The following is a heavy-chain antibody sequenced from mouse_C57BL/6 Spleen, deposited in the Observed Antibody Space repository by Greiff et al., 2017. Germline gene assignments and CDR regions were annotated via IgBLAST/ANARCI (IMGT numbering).Heavy chain of an antibody. CDR2: IWRGGST. D-gene: IGHD3-3*01. J-gene: IGHJ4*01. Sequence: QVQLQQSGPGLVQPSQSLSITCTVSGFSLTSYGVHWVRQSPGKGLEWLGVIWRGGSTDYNAAFMSRLSITKDNSKSQVFFKMNRLQADDTAIYXGAKKEGYDAMDYWGQGTSVTVSS. V-gene: IGHV2-5*01. CDR1: GFSLTSYG. CDR3: AKKEGYDAMDY.